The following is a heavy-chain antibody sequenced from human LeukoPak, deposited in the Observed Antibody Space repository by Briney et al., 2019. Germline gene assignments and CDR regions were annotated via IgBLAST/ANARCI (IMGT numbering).Heavy chain of an antibody. Sequence: PGGSLRLSCAASGFTFSSYSMNWVRQAPGKGLEWVSSISRSSSYIYYADSVKGRFTISRDNAKNSLYLQMNSLRAEDTAVYYCAREGYSSSWYVGYYYYYMDVWGKGTTVTVSS. D-gene: IGHD6-13*01. CDR2: ISRSSSYI. J-gene: IGHJ6*03. CDR3: AREGYSSSWYVGYYYYYMDV. V-gene: IGHV3-21*01. CDR1: GFTFSSYS.